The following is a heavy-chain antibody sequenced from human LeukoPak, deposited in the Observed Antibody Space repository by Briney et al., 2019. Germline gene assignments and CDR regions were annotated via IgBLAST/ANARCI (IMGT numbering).Heavy chain of an antibody. Sequence: SETLSLTCTVSGGSISGYYWSWIRQPAGKGLEWIGRIYISGSTNYNPSLKSRVTLSVDTSMNQFSLKLSSVTAADTAVYYCARSRYCSGGSCYPDFDYWGQGTLVTVSS. V-gene: IGHV4-4*07. D-gene: IGHD2-15*01. CDR1: GGSISGYY. CDR3: ARSRYCSGGSCYPDFDY. CDR2: IYISGST. J-gene: IGHJ4*02.